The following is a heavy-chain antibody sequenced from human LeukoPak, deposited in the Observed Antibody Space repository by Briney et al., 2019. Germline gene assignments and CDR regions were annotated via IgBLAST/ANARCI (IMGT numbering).Heavy chain of an antibody. J-gene: IGHJ6*04. Sequence: GGSLRLLCTVSGFTVSSNSMNWVRQAPGKGLEWVSYISSSGSTIYYADSVKGRFTISRDNAKNSLYLQMNSLRAEDTAVYYCAELGITMIGGVWGKGTTVTISS. D-gene: IGHD3-10*02. CDR1: GFTVSSNS. CDR2: ISSSGSTI. CDR3: AELGITMIGGV. V-gene: IGHV3-48*04.